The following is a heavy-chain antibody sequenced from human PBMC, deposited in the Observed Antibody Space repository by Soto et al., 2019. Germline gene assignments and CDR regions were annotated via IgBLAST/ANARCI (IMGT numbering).Heavy chain of an antibody. CDR2: IFPSGST. J-gene: IGHJ2*01. CDR1: GGSISSGGYS. V-gene: IGHV4-30-2*01. CDR3: AREAGSWSPDWYFNL. Sequence: QLQLQESGAGLVKPSQTLSLTCAVSGGSISSGGYSWSWIRQPPGKGLEWIGYIFPSGSTYYNPSLKSRVTISVDTSKNQFSLKMSSVTAADTAVYYCAREAGSWSPDWYFNLWGRGTLVTVSS. D-gene: IGHD1-26*01.